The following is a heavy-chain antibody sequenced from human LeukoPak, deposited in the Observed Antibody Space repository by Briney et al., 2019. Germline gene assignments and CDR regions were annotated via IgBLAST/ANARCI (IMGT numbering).Heavy chain of an antibody. CDR3: TTDWDRLRMGWFDP. Sequence: GGSLRLSCAASGFTFSNAWMSWVRQAPGKGLEWVGRIKSKTDGGTTDYAAPVKGRFTISRDDSKNTLYLQMNSLKTEDTAVYYCTTDWDRLRMGWFDPWGQGTLVTVSS. V-gene: IGHV3-15*01. J-gene: IGHJ5*02. CDR1: GFTFSNAW. D-gene: IGHD1-26*01. CDR2: IKSKTDGGTT.